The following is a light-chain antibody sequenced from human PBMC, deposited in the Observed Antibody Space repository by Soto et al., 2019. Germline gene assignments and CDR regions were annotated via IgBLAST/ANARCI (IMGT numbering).Light chain of an antibody. CDR1: QSVSSY. CDR3: QQRSNWPPGLT. CDR2: DAS. V-gene: IGKV3-11*01. J-gene: IGKJ4*01. Sequence: EIVMTQSPATLSVPPGERATLSCRASQSVSSYLAWYQQRPGQAPRLLIYDASNRATGIPARFSGSGSGTDFTLTISSLEPEDFAVYYCQQRSNWPPGLTFGGGTKVEIK.